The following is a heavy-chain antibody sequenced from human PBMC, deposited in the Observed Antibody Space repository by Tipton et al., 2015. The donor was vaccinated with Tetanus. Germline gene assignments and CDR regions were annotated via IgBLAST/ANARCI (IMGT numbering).Heavy chain of an antibody. V-gene: IGHV4-34*01. CDR2: INHSGST. Sequence: TLSLTCAVYGGSFSGYYWSWIRQPPGKGLEWIGEINHSGSTNYNPSLKSRVTISVDTSKNQSSLKLSSVTAADTAVYYCARLYDYVWGSYRNTYYFDYWGQGTLVTVSS. J-gene: IGHJ4*02. D-gene: IGHD3-16*02. CDR3: ARLYDYVWGSYRNTYYFDY. CDR1: GGSFSGYY.